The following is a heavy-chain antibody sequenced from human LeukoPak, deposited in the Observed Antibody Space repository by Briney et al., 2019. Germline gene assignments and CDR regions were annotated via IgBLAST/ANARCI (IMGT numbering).Heavy chain of an antibody. J-gene: IGHJ4*02. Sequence: SETLSLTCTVSRGSISSSSYYWGWIRQPPGKGLEWIGSIYYSGSTYYNPSLKSRVTISVDTYKSKFSLRLTSVTAADTAVYYCARHVRFLEWLSSYYFDYWGQGTLVTVSS. CDR1: RGSISSSSYY. V-gene: IGHV4-39*01. D-gene: IGHD3-3*01. CDR2: IYYSGST. CDR3: ARHVRFLEWLSSYYFDY.